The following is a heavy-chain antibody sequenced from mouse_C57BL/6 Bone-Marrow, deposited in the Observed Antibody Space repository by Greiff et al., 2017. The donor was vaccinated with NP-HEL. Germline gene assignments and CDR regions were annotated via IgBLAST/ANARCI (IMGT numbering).Heavy chain of an antibody. CDR3: TTEGNWWFAY. CDR1: GFNIKDDY. V-gene: IGHV14-4*01. Sequence: VQLQQSGAELVRPGASVKLSCTASGFNIKDDYMHWVKQRPEQGLEWIGWIDPENGDTEYASKFQGKATITADTSSNTAYLQLSSLTSYDTAVYYCTTEGNWWFAYWGQGTLVTVSA. D-gene: IGHD2-1*01. CDR2: IDPENGDT. J-gene: IGHJ3*01.